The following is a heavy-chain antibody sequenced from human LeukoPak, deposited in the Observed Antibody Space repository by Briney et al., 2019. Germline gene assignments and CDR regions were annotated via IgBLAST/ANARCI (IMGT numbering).Heavy chain of an antibody. CDR2: IWYDGSNK. J-gene: IGHJ4*02. Sequence: GGSLRLYCAASGFTFSSYGMHWVRQAPGKGLEWVAVIWYDGSNKYYADSVKGRFTISRDNSKNTLYLQMNSLRAEDTAVYYCARDSGSTTAFDYWGQGTLVTVSS. CDR3: ARDSGSTTAFDY. V-gene: IGHV3-33*01. D-gene: IGHD1-26*01. CDR1: GFTFSSYG.